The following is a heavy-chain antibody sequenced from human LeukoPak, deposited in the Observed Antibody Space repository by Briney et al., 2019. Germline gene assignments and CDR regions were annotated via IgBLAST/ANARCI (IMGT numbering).Heavy chain of an antibody. Sequence: PSETLSLTCTVSGGSISSSYYNWGLIRQPPGKGLEWIGTIWHRGSTYYNASLESRVTISVDTSKNLFSLNLRSVTAADTAVYYCASVPVPGLSGYPYFDSWGQGILVTVSS. CDR1: GGSISSSYYN. D-gene: IGHD5-12*01. V-gene: IGHV4-39*01. CDR2: IWHRGST. CDR3: ASVPVPGLSGYPYFDS. J-gene: IGHJ4*02.